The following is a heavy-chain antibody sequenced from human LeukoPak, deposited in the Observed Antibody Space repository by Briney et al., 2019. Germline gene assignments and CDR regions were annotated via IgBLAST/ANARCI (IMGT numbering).Heavy chain of an antibody. Sequence: SETLSLTCTVSGGSISSYYWSWIRQPAGKGLEWIGRIYSSGSTNYSPSLKSRVTISVDTSKNQFSLNVTSVTAADTAVYYCARSTNRLDSWGQGTLVTVSS. CDR2: IYSSGST. D-gene: IGHD1-14*01. CDR1: GGSISSYY. V-gene: IGHV4-4*07. CDR3: ARSTNRLDS. J-gene: IGHJ4*02.